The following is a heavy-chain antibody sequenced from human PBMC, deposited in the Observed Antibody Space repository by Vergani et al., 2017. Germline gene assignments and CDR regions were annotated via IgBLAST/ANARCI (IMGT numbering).Heavy chain of an antibody. D-gene: IGHD2-2*01. Sequence: QVQLVQSGAEVKKPGASVKVSCKASGYTFTSYAMHWVRQAPGQRLEWMGWINAGNGNTKYSQKFQGWVTMTRDTSISTAYMELSRLRSDDTAVYYCAREGPGENIVVVPAALRDWGQGTLVTVSS. V-gene: IGHV1-3*01. CDR2: INAGNGNT. CDR3: AREGPGENIVVVPAALRD. J-gene: IGHJ4*02. CDR1: GYTFTSYA.